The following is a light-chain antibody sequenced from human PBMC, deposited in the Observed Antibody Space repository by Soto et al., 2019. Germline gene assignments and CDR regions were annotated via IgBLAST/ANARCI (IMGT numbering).Light chain of an antibody. Sequence: QSALTQPPSASGSPGQSVTISCTGASSDVGAYNYVSWYQQHPGKAPKLLIYEVNKRPSGVPDRFSGSKSGNTASLTVSGLQAEDEADYYCSSYAGSKNFVFGTGTKLTVL. CDR2: EVN. CDR1: SSDVGAYNY. CDR3: SSYAGSKNFV. J-gene: IGLJ1*01. V-gene: IGLV2-8*01.